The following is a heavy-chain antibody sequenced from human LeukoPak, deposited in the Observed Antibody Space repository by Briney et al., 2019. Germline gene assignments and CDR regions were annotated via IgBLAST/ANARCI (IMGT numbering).Heavy chain of an antibody. J-gene: IGHJ4*02. CDR3: LSWLASNDY. CDR1: GYTFTSYY. D-gene: IGHD2-15*01. Sequence: GASVMVSCKASGYTFTSYYMYWVRQAPGQWLEWMGIIIPSGGSTSYAQKFRGRVTMTRDTSTSTVYMELSSLRSEDTAVYYCLSWLASNDYWGQGTLVTVSS. CDR2: IIPSGGST. V-gene: IGHV1-46*01.